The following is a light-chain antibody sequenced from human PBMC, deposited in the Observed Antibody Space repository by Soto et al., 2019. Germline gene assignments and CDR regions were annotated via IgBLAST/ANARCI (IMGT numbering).Light chain of an antibody. V-gene: IGLV2-14*01. Sequence: QSVLTQPASLSGSPGQSITISCTGTSSDVGGYNYVSWYQQHPGKAPKLMIYEVSNRPSGVFNRFSGSKSGNTASLTISGLQAEDEADYYCSSYRASSTTPYVFGTGTKLTVL. CDR1: SSDVGGYNY. CDR3: SSYRASSTTPYV. CDR2: EVS. J-gene: IGLJ1*01.